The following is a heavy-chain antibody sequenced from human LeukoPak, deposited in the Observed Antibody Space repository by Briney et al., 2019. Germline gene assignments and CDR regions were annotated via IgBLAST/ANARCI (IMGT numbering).Heavy chain of an antibody. CDR2: IYYSEST. CDR3: ARVREYYDSSGYYFYYFDY. D-gene: IGHD3-22*01. V-gene: IGHV4-59*01. CDR1: GGSISSYY. J-gene: IGHJ4*02. Sequence: PSETLSLTCTVSGGSISSYYWSWIRQPPGKGLEWIGYIYYSESTNYNPSLKSRVTISVDTSKNQFSLKLSSVTAADTAVYYCARVREYYDSSGYYFYYFDYWGQGTLVTVSS.